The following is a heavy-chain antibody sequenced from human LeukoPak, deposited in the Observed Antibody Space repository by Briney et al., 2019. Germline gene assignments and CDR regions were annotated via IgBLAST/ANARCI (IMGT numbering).Heavy chain of an antibody. CDR1: GFTFSSNW. J-gene: IGHJ4*02. D-gene: IGHD2-2*01. Sequence: PGGSLRLSCAASGFTFSSNWMSWVRQAAGKGLEWVSVIDTGGTAYYADSVKGRFTISRDNSKNTLYLQMNSLRVEDTAVYYCARSTDYWGQGTLVTVSS. CDR3: ARSTDY. V-gene: IGHV3-53*01. CDR2: IDTGGTA.